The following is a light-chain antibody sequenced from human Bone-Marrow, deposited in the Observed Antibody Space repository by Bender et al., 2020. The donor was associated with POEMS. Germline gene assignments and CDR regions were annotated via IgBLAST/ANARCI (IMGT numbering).Light chain of an antibody. V-gene: IGLV2-14*03. CDR2: DVS. CDR1: SSDIGAFNY. Sequence: QSALTQPASVSGSPGQSITISCTGTSSDIGAFNYVSWYQQHPGKAPKVMIYDVSNRPSGVSNRFSGYKSGNSAFLTISGLQAEDEADYYCCSYTGSNTWVFGGGTKLTVL. CDR3: CSYTGSNTWV. J-gene: IGLJ3*02.